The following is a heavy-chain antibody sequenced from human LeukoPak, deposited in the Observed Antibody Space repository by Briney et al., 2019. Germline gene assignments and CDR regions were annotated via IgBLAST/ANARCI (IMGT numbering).Heavy chain of an antibody. CDR1: GFTFSTYA. J-gene: IGHJ4*02. CDR2: ISYDGSDE. CDR3: AREKHGWYPAY. Sequence: PGGSLRLSCAASGFTFSTYAMHWVRQAPGKGLEWVALISYDGSDEYYADSVQGRFTISRDNLENTLSLQMSNLRPEDTAVYYCAREKHGWYPAYWGQGTQVTVSS. V-gene: IGHV3-30*04. D-gene: IGHD6-19*01.